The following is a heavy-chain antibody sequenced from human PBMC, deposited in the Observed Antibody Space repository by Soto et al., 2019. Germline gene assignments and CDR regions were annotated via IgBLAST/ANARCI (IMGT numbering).Heavy chain of an antibody. Sequence: GESLKIACKGSGYSFTSYWISWVRQMPGKGREWMGRIDPSDSYTNYSPSFQGHVTISADKSISTAYLQWSSLKASDTAMYYCARPRASYGYGGYYYYGMDVWGQGTTVTVSS. CDR2: IDPSDSYT. J-gene: IGHJ6*02. D-gene: IGHD5-18*01. CDR3: ARPRASYGYGGYYYYGMDV. V-gene: IGHV5-10-1*01. CDR1: GYSFTSYW.